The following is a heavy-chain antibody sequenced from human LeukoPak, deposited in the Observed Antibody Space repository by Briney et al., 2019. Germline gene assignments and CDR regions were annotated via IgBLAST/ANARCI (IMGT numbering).Heavy chain of an antibody. V-gene: IGHV4-59*01. J-gene: IGHJ4*02. Sequence: SETLSLTCTVSGGSISSYYWSWIRQPPGKGLEWIGYIYYSGSTNYNPSLKSRVTISVDTSKNQFSLKLSSVTAADTAVYYCAGGRRASSSVFDYRGQGTLVTVSS. CDR3: AGGRRASSSVFDY. D-gene: IGHD6-13*01. CDR1: GGSISSYY. CDR2: IYYSGST.